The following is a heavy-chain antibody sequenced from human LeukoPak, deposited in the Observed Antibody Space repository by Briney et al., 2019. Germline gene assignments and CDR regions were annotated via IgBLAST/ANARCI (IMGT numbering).Heavy chain of an antibody. CDR3: AKDQRVVQYYYYYGMDV. D-gene: IGHD2-15*01. J-gene: IGHJ6*04. Sequence: GGSLRPSCAASGFTFSSYGMHWVRQAPGKGLEWVAVISYDGSNKYYADSVKGRFTISRDNSKNTLYLQMNSLRAEDTAVYYCAKDQRVVQYYYYYGMDVWGKGTTVTVSS. CDR2: ISYDGSNK. V-gene: IGHV3-30*18. CDR1: GFTFSSYG.